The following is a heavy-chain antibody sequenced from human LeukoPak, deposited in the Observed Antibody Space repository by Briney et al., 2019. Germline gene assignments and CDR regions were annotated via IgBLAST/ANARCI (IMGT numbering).Heavy chain of an antibody. D-gene: IGHD2-8*01. CDR3: ARRRFVRGPDVVNPFDY. CDR2: INYSGST. Sequence: SETLSLTCAVYGGSFSGYYWSWIRQPPGKGLDWIGSINYSGSTYYNPSLKSRVTISVDTSKNQFPLKLSSVTAADTAVYYCARRRFVRGPDVVNPFDYWGQGTLVTVSS. J-gene: IGHJ4*02. CDR1: GGSFSGYY. V-gene: IGHV4-34*01.